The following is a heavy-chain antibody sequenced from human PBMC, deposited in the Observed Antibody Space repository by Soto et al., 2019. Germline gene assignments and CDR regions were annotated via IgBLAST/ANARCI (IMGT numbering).Heavy chain of an antibody. CDR1: GFTFSSYA. D-gene: IGHD1-1*01. J-gene: IGHJ5*02. CDR3: AKDRLTSGTTVRFDP. Sequence: EVQLLESGGGLAQPGESLRLSCAASGFTFSSYAMSWVRQTPGKGLEWVSSISGSGGNTYYADSVKGRFTISRDNSKNTLYLQMNSLGAEDAAVYYCAKDRLTSGTTVRFDPWGQGTLVTVSS. CDR2: ISGSGGNT. V-gene: IGHV3-23*01.